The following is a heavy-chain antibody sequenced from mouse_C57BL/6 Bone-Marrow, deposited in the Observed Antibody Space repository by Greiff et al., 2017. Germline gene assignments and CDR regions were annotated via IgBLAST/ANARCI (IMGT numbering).Heavy chain of an antibody. D-gene: IGHD2-12*01. CDR1: GYTFTDHT. CDR2: IYPRDGST. Sequence: VKLVESDAELVKPGASVKISCKVSGYTFTDHTIHWMKQRPEQGLEWIGYIYPRDGSTKYNEKFKGKATLTADKSSSTAYMQLNSLTSEVSAVYFCAREGDSYLYYFDYGGQGTTLTVSS. CDR3: AREGDSYLYYFDY. V-gene: IGHV1-78*01. J-gene: IGHJ2*01.